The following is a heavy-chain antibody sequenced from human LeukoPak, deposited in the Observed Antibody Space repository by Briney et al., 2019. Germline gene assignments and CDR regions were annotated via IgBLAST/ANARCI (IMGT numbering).Heavy chain of an antibody. Sequence: PSQTLSLTCTVSGGSISSGGYYWSWIRQHPGKGLEWIGYIYYSGSTYYNPSLKSRVTISVDTSKNQFSLKLSSVTAADTAVYYCARIKLTYYYDSSGTYYFDYWGQGTLVTVSS. CDR1: GGSISSGGYY. J-gene: IGHJ4*02. CDR2: IYYSGST. V-gene: IGHV4-31*03. CDR3: ARIKLTYYYDSSGTYYFDY. D-gene: IGHD3-22*01.